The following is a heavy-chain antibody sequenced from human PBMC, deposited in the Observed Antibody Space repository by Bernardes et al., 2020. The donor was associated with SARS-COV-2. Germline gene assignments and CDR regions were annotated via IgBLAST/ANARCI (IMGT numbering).Heavy chain of an antibody. CDR1: GGSISSSTTYY. CDR2: IYYSGDT. D-gene: IGHD2-2*01. Sequence: SETLSLTCTVSGGSISSSTTYYWGWIRQPPGKGLEWIGTIYYSGDTYYNPSLKSRVTISVDTSKNQFSLKLTSVTAADTAVYYCATVFCSTTSCYNPSDPYYYYYGLDVWGQGTTVTVSS. V-gene: IGHV4-39*01. CDR3: ATVFCSTTSCYNPSDPYYYYYGLDV. J-gene: IGHJ6*02.